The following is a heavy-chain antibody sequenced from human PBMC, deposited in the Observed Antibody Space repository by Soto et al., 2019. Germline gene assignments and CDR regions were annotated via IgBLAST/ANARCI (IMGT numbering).Heavy chain of an antibody. CDR1: GFTFSSYS. Sequence: GGSLRLSCASSGFTFSSYSMNWVRQAPGKGLEWVSSISSSSSYIYYADSVKGRFTISRDNAKNSLYLQMNSLRAEDTAVYYCARDMVAAAGTPQDYWGQGTLVTVSS. CDR2: ISSSSSYI. CDR3: ARDMVAAAGTPQDY. V-gene: IGHV3-21*01. J-gene: IGHJ4*02. D-gene: IGHD6-13*01.